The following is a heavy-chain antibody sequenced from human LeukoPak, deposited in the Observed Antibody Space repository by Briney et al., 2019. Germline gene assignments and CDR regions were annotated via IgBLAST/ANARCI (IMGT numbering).Heavy chain of an antibody. CDR3: ARKGEKYQLLTGFGY. V-gene: IGHV4-31*03. CDR1: GGSISSGGYY. Sequence: SQTLSLTCTVSGGSISSGGYYWSWIRQHPGKGLEWIGYIYYSGSTYYNPSLKSRVTISVDTSKNQFSLKLSSVTAADTAVYYCARKGEKYQLLTGFGYWGQGTLVTVSS. J-gene: IGHJ4*02. D-gene: IGHD2-2*01. CDR2: IYYSGST.